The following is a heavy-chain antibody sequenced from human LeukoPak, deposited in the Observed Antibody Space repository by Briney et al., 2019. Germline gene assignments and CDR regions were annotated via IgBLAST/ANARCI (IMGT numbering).Heavy chain of an antibody. CDR3: ARGIYYYDSSGYTNWFDP. D-gene: IGHD3-22*01. CDR2: IYHSGST. J-gene: IGHJ5*02. V-gene: IGHV4-30-2*01. CDR1: GGSISSGGYS. Sequence: PSETLSLTCAVSGGSISSGGYSWSWIRQPPGKGLEWIRYIYHSGSTYYNPSLKSRVTISVDRSKNQFSLKLSSVTAADTAVYYCARGIYYYDSSGYTNWFDPWGQGTLVTVSS.